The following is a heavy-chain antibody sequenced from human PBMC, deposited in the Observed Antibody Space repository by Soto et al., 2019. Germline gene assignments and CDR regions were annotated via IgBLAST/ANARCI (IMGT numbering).Heavy chain of an antibody. D-gene: IGHD3-10*01. CDR1: NGSFSGYY. CDR2: ISHSGSA. Sequence: QVQLQQWGAGLLKPSETLSLTCGVFNGSFSGYYWSWIRQSPGKGLEWIGDISHSGSANYNPSLRSRVTISLETSKNQFSLKMNSVTAADTAVYYCARGLYYYGPGGFGSWGQGALVTVSS. V-gene: IGHV4-34*01. J-gene: IGHJ4*02. CDR3: ARGLYYYGPGGFGS.